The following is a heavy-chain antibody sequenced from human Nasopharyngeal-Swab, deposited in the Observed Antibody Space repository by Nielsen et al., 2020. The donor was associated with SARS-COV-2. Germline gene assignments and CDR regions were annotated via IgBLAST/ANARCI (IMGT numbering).Heavy chain of an antibody. J-gene: IGHJ6*03. CDR2: IYYSGST. CDR3: ARDYRTVTTGGVYYYYYMDV. D-gene: IGHD4-17*01. V-gene: IGHV4-38-2*02. Sequence: RQAPGKGLERLGSIYYSGSTYYNPSLKSRVSISVDTSKNQFSLKLSSVTAADTAVYYCARDYRTVTTGGVYYYYYMDVWGKGTTVTVSS.